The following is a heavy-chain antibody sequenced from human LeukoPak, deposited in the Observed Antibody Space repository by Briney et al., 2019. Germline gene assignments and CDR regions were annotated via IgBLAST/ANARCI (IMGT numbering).Heavy chain of an antibody. D-gene: IGHD3-22*01. Sequence: SETLSLTCSVSGGSISSSNYYWSWIRQPAGKGLEWIGRIYTSESTYYNPSLKSRVTISVDTSKNQFSLKLSSVTAADTAVYYCASDAGGYYDSTAVSGDFGYWGQGTLVTVSS. CDR3: ASDAGGYYDSTAVSGDFGY. CDR2: IYTSEST. V-gene: IGHV4-61*02. J-gene: IGHJ4*02. CDR1: GGSISSSNYY.